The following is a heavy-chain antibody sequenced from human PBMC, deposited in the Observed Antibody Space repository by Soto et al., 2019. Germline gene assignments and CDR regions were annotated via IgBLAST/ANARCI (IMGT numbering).Heavy chain of an antibody. CDR3: AKDLRGIYDYIWGSYRSDAFDI. CDR1: GFTFSSYA. V-gene: IGHV3-23*01. Sequence: EVQLLESGGGLVQPGGSLRLSCAASGFTFSSYAMSWVRQAPGKGLERVSAISGSGGSTYYADSVKGRFTISRDNSKITLYLQMNSLRAEDTAVYYCAKDLRGIYDYIWGSYRSDAFDIWGQGTMVTVSS. D-gene: IGHD3-16*02. J-gene: IGHJ3*02. CDR2: ISGSGGST.